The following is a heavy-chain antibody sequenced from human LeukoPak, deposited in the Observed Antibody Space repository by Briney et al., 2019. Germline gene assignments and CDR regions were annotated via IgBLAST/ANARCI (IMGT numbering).Heavy chain of an antibody. V-gene: IGHV3-23*01. J-gene: IGHJ4*02. CDR1: GFTFSSYG. Sequence: GGSLRLSCAASGFTFSSYGMSWVRQAPGKGLEWVSSISGSGGTVGSTNYADSVKGRFTISRDNSKNTLYLQMNSLRAEDTAVYYCAKDLLSLSFSVSSIAAPGVFDYWGQGTLVTVSS. CDR2: ISGSGGTVGST. CDR3: AKDLLSLSFSVSSIAAPGVFDY. D-gene: IGHD6-6*01.